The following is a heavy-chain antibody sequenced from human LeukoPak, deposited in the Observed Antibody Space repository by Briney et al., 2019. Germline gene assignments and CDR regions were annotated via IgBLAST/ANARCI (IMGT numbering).Heavy chain of an antibody. CDR1: GGTFSSYA. D-gene: IGHD6-13*01. CDR2: MIPIFGTA. V-gene: IGHV1-69*05. J-gene: IGHJ4*02. Sequence: SVKVSCKASGGTFSSYAISWVRQAPGQGLEWMGGMIPIFGTANYAQKFQGRVTITTDESTSTAYMELSSLRSEDTAVYYCASGDSSSWYYPNFDYWGQGTLVTVSS. CDR3: ASGDSSSWYYPNFDY.